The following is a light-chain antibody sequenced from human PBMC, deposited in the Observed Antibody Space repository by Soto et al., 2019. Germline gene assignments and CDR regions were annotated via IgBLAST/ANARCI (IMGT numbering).Light chain of an antibody. CDR1: QSISSL. CDR2: KAS. CDR3: QQYNQWPIT. V-gene: IGKV1-5*03. Sequence: DIQMTQSPATLSASEGDRVTITCRASQSISSLFAWYQQKPGKAPKLLIYKASSLDSGVPSRFSGSGSGTEFTLTISSLQSEDFAVFYCQQYNQWPITFGQGTLLEVK. J-gene: IGKJ5*01.